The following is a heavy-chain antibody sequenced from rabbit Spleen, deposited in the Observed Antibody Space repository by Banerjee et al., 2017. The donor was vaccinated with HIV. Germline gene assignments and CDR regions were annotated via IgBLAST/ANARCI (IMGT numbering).Heavy chain of an antibody. D-gene: IGHD6-1*01. J-gene: IGHJ4*01. CDR3: ARDLTGGYGDGNL. CDR2: INAITGKA. CDR1: GFSFSNKAV. V-gene: IGHV1S45*01. Sequence: QEQLVESGGGLVKPEGSLKLSCTASGFSFSNKAVMCWVRQAPGKGLEWIACINAITGKAVYASWAKGRFTFSKTSSTTVTLQMTSLTAADTATYFCARDLTGGYGDGNLWGQGTLVTVS.